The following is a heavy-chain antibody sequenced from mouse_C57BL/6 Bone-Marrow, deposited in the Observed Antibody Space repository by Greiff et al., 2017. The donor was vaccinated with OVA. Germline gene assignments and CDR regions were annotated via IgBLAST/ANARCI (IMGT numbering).Heavy chain of an antibody. CDR2: IRNKANGYTT. CDR3: ARYSVTSWYFDV. D-gene: IGHD2-1*01. Sequence: EVKLVESGGGLVQPGGSLSLSCAASGFTFTDYYMSWVRQPPGKALEWLGFIRNKANGYTTEYSASVKGRFTISRDNSQSILYLQMNALRAEDSATYYCARYSVTSWYFDVWGTGTTVTVSS. V-gene: IGHV7-3*01. J-gene: IGHJ1*03. CDR1: GFTFTDYY.